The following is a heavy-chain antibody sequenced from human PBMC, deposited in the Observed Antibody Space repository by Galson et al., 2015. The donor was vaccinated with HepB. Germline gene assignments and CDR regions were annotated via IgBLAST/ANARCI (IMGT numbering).Heavy chain of an antibody. V-gene: IGHV1-46*03. Sequence: SVKVSCKASIYTTYYMHWVRQAPGQGLEWMGGVNPSSGSTRYAQKLQGRVTMTRDTSTSTVYMELSSLRSEDMAVYYCVREVVGANSKSFEYWGQGTLVTVSA. CDR3: VREVVGANSKSFEY. CDR1: IYTTYY. D-gene: IGHD4-11*01. CDR2: VNPSSGST. J-gene: IGHJ4*02.